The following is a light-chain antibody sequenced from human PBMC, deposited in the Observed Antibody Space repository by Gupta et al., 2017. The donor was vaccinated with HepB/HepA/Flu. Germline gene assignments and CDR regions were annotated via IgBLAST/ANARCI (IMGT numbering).Light chain of an antibody. Sequence: QSALTPPATVSGCPGPSSTISCTGTSSDAGGYNSVSWYQQYPGKAPKLLIYDVTARPSGISTRFSASKSGNTASLTISGLQTEDEADYFCSSFTRSTSTLVLFGGGTKVTVL. CDR2: DVT. CDR3: SSFTRSTSTLVL. J-gene: IGLJ3*02. V-gene: IGLV2-14*03. CDR1: SSDAGGYNS.